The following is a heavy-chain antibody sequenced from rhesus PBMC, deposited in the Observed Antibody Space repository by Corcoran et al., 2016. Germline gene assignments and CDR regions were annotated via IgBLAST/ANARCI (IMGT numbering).Heavy chain of an antibody. CDR2: MDPGESDT. Sequence: EVQLVQSGVEVKRPGESLKIPCKTSGYTFTSYWISWVRPMPGKGLEWMGAMDPGESDTRYSPSFQGQVTISVDKSISTAYLQWSSLKASDSARYYCAKGQSLNFDYWGQGVLVTVSS. V-gene: IGHV5-2*01. CDR1: GYTFTSYW. J-gene: IGHJ4*01. CDR3: AKGQSLNFDY. D-gene: IGHD2-39*01.